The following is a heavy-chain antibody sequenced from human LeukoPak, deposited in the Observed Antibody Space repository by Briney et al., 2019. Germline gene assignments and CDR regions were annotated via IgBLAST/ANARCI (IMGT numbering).Heavy chain of an antibody. CDR2: ISAYNGNT. V-gene: IGHV1-18*01. D-gene: IGHD5-18*01. Sequence: GASVKVSCKASGYTFTSYAMNWVRQAPGQGLEWMGWISAYNGNTNYAQKLQGRVTMTTDTSTSTAYMELRSLRSDDTAVYYCARAIVDTAFYYMDVWGKGTTVTISS. CDR3: ARAIVDTAFYYMDV. CDR1: GYTFTSYA. J-gene: IGHJ6*03.